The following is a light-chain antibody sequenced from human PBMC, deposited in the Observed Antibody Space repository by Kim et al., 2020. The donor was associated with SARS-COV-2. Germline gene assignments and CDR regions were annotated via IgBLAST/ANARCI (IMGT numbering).Light chain of an antibody. J-gene: IGLJ2*01. CDR1: KLGDKY. CDR2: QDN. Sequence: VSPGQTAPITCSGDKLGDKYACWYQQRPGQSPVLVIFQDNKRPSGIPERFSGSNSGNTATLTISGTQAMDEADYYCQAWDSSTVVFGGGTQLTVL. CDR3: QAWDSSTVV. V-gene: IGLV3-1*01.